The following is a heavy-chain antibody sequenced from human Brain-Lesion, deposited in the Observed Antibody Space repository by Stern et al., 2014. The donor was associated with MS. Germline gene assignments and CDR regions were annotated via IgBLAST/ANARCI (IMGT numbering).Heavy chain of an antibody. CDR2: IYASGNT. Sequence: QVQLVESGPGLVKPSQTLSLTCTVSGGPISSHSYYWSWIRQPAGQGLEWIGRIYASGNTNYTPSLKSRVSISVDTSKNQLSLRLISVTASDTAVYYCARDYGDLEFDLWGQGTLVTVSS. J-gene: IGHJ4*02. CDR1: GGPISSHSYY. V-gene: IGHV4-61*02. CDR3: ARDYGDLEFDL. D-gene: IGHD4-17*01.